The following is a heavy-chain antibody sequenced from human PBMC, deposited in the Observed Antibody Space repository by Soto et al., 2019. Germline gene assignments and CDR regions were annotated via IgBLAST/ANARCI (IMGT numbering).Heavy chain of an antibody. CDR3: ARGRYCGSTSCYTDAFDI. J-gene: IGHJ3*02. V-gene: IGHV4-34*01. Sequence: SETLSLTCAVYGGSFSGYYWSWIRQPPGKGLEWIGEINHSGSTNYNPSLKSRVTISVDTSKNQFSLKLSSVTAADTAVYYCARGRYCGSTSCYTDAFDIWGQGTMVTVSS. D-gene: IGHD2-2*02. CDR2: INHSGST. CDR1: GGSFSGYY.